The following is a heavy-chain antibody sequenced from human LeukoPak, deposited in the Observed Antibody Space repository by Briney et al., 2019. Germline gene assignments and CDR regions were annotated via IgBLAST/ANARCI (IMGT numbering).Heavy chain of an antibody. D-gene: IGHD2-2*03. CDR3: ARAGAGYCSTTSCYYFDY. CDR2: ISRSSSTI. Sequence: PGGSLTLSCVASGLTFSSSSKNGVRQAPGTGLDWDSYISRSSSTIYYAGSVKGRFTISRDNGKNSLYLQMNSLRAEDTAVYYCARAGAGYCSTTSCYYFDYWGQGTLVTVSS. CDR1: GLTFSSSS. V-gene: IGHV3-48*01. J-gene: IGHJ4*02.